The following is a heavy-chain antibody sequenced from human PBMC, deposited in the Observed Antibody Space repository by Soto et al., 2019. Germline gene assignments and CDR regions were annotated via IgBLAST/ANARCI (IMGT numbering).Heavy chain of an antibody. J-gene: IGHJ6*02. Sequence: EVQLLESGGGLVQPGGSLRLSCAASGFTFSSYAMSWVRQAPGKGLEWVSAISGSGGSTYYADSVKGRFTISRDNSKNTLYLQMNSLRAEDTAVYYCAKDGDYDYVWGSFNGMDVWGQGTTVTVSS. CDR2: ISGSGGST. D-gene: IGHD3-16*01. CDR3: AKDGDYDYVWGSFNGMDV. CDR1: GFTFSSYA. V-gene: IGHV3-23*01.